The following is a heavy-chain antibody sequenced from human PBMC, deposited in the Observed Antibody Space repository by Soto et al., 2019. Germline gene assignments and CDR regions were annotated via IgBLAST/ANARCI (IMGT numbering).Heavy chain of an antibody. CDR2: ISGSGAGT. CDR3: AKGPTVFGAVISFDYYYGMYV. CDR1: GFTFSSSA. D-gene: IGHD3-3*01. V-gene: IGHV3-23*01. J-gene: IGHJ6*02. Sequence: GGAVRLSCTASGFTFSSSAMSWVRQAPGRGLEWVSGISGSGAGTYYADSVKGRFTISRDNSKNTLYLQTSGLRAEDAAVYYCAKGPTVFGAVISFDYYYGMYVWGQGTPVTVSS.